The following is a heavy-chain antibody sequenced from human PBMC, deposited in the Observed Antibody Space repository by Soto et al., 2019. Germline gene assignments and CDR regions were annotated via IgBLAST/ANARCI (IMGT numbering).Heavy chain of an antibody. J-gene: IGHJ6*02. CDR3: ARDQVRRSMDV. CDR1: GFTFSSYG. V-gene: IGHV3-33*01. Sequence: QVQLVESGGGVVQPGRSLRLSCAASGFTFSSYGMHWVRQAPGKGLEWVAVIWYDGSNKYYADSVKGRFTISRDNYKNTLYLEMNTLSSEDRAVYYCARDQVRRSMDVWGQGTTVTVSS. D-gene: IGHD2-21*01. CDR2: IWYDGSNK.